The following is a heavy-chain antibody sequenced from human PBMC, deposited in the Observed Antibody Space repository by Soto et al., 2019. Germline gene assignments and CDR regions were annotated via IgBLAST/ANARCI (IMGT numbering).Heavy chain of an antibody. Sequence: SETLSLTCTVSGGSISSSSYYWGWIRQPPGKGLEWIGSIYYSGSTYYNPSLKSRVTISVDTSKNQFSLKLSSVTAADTAVYYCARHFSGSDLNWFDPWGQGTLVTVSS. V-gene: IGHV4-39*01. D-gene: IGHD3-10*01. CDR3: ARHFSGSDLNWFDP. CDR2: IYYSGST. J-gene: IGHJ5*02. CDR1: GGSISSSSYY.